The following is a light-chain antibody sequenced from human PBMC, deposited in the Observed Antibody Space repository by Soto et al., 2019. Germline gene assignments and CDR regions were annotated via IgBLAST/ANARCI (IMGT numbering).Light chain of an antibody. CDR1: QSVSSN. J-gene: IGKJ3*01. CDR3: QQYRTWPPFT. Sequence: EIMMTQSPVTLSVSPGERATLSCWASQSVSSNLAWYQQKPGQAPRLLIHGASIRATGVPARFSGSGSGTDFTLTISSLQSEDFAVYYCQQYRTWPPFTFGPGTKVDIK. V-gene: IGKV3-15*01. CDR2: GAS.